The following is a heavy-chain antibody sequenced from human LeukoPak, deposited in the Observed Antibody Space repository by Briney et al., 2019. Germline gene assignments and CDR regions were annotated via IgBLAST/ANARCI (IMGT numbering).Heavy chain of an antibody. CDR3: ARDISPPNWFDP. J-gene: IGHJ5*02. CDR2: ISAYNGNT. Sequence: ASVKVSCXASGYTFTNYGISWVRQAPRQGLEWMGWISAYNGNTNYAQKLQGRVTMTTDTSTSTAYMELRSLRSDDTAVYYCARDISPPNWFDPWGQGTLVTVSS. CDR1: GYTFTNYG. V-gene: IGHV1-18*01. D-gene: IGHD3-9*01.